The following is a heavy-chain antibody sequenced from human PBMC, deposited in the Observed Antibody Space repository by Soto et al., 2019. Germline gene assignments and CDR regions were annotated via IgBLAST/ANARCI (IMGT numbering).Heavy chain of an antibody. CDR1: GGSISSGDYY. D-gene: IGHD3-10*01. CDR2: IYYSGST. CDR3: AKDLPGELLPTCFDS. J-gene: IGHJ5*01. V-gene: IGHV4-30-4*01. Sequence: SEILSLTCTVSGGSISSGDYYWSWIRQPPGKGLEWIGYIYYSGSTYYNPSLKSRVTISVDTSKNQFSLKLSSVTAADTAVYYCAKDLPGELLPTCFDSWGPGTLVTVSS.